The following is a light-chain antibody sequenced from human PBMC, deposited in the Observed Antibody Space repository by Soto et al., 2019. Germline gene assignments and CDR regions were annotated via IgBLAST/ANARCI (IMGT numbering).Light chain of an antibody. CDR3: QQYNSYWT. CDR1: QTVSTW. CDR2: KAS. V-gene: IGKV1-5*03. Sequence: IQVSQSPPTLSASVGDRVTITFRASQTVSTWMAWYQQKPGKAPKLLIYKASSLESGVPSRFSGSGSGTEFTLTISSLQPDDFATYYCQQYNSYWTFGQGTKVDIK. J-gene: IGKJ1*01.